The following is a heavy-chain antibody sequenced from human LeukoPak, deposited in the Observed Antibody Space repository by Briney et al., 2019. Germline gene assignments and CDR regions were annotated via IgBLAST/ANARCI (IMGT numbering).Heavy chain of an antibody. J-gene: IGHJ6*02. D-gene: IGHD3-9*01. CDR2: ISNSGDTI. CDR1: GFTFSSYK. Sequence: GGPLRLPCEASGFTFSSYKMNWLRQAPGRGVEGVSFISNSGDTIFYADSVKGRFTISRDNAKKSLYLQMNSLRAEDTAVYFCAREDPNYYDILTGFGYYYAMDVWGQGTTVTVSS. V-gene: IGHV3-48*03. CDR3: AREDPNYYDILTGFGYYYAMDV.